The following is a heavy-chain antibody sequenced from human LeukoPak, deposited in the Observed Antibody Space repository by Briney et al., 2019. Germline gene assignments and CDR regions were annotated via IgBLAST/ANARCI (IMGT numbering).Heavy chain of an antibody. J-gene: IGHJ4*02. D-gene: IGHD6-19*01. V-gene: IGHV3-23*01. CDR3: AKATQWLVGPFDY. Sequence: GGSLRLSCAVSGFTFSSYAMGWVRQAPGKGLEWVSGISNSGGSKYYADSVKGRFTISRDNSKNTLYLQMNSLRAEDTAVYYCAKATQWLVGPFDYWGQGTLVIVSS. CDR1: GFTFSSYA. CDR2: ISNSGGSK.